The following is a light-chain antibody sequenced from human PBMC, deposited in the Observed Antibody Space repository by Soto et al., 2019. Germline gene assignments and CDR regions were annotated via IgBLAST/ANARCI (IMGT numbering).Light chain of an antibody. Sequence: DIQMTQSPSSLSASVGDRFTISCLASQSVSGWLAWYQQKPGEAPKLLIYDASSLESGVPSRFSGSGSGTEFTLTISSLQPDDFATYYCQQYNSYLWTFGQGTKVDIK. CDR3: QQYNSYLWT. CDR2: DAS. CDR1: QSVSGW. J-gene: IGKJ1*01. V-gene: IGKV1-5*01.